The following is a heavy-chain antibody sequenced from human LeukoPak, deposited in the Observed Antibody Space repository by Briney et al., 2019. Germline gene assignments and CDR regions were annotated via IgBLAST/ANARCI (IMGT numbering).Heavy chain of an antibody. CDR3: ARKTTVTNTWGFDY. D-gene: IGHD4-17*01. V-gene: IGHV4-34*01. J-gene: IGHJ4*02. Sequence: SETLSLTCSVSGGSITSHYWSWIRQPPGKGLEWIGEINHSGSTNYNPSLKSRVTISVDTSKNQFSLKLSSVTAADTAVYYCARKTTVTNTWGFDYWGQGTLVTVSS. CDR2: INHSGST. CDR1: GGSITSHY.